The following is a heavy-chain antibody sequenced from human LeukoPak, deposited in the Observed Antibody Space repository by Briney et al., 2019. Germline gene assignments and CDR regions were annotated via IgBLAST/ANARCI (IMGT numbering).Heavy chain of an antibody. CDR3: AREERGYSYGDYYYYMDV. CDR1: GYTFTSYY. V-gene: IGHV1-46*01. CDR2: INPSGGRA. D-gene: IGHD5-18*01. J-gene: IGHJ6*03. Sequence: ASVKVSCKASGYTFTSYYMHWVRQAPGQGLEWMGIINPSGGRASYAQKFQGRVTMTRDMSTSTVYMELRSLRSDDTAVYYCAREERGYSYGDYYYYMDVWGKGTTVTVSS.